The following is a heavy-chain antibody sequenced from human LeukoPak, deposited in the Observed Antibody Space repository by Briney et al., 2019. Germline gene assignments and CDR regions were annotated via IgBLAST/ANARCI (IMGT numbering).Heavy chain of an antibody. Sequence: GESLKISCKGSGYRFTSDWIGWVRQMPGKGLEWMGIIYPGDSDTRYSPSFQGQVTISADKSVNTAYLQWSSLKASDTAMYYCARFVGACSGGSCYSDSWGQGTLVTVSS. CDR1: GYRFTSDW. CDR2: IYPGDSDT. D-gene: IGHD2-15*01. J-gene: IGHJ4*02. V-gene: IGHV5-51*01. CDR3: ARFVGACSGGSCYSDS.